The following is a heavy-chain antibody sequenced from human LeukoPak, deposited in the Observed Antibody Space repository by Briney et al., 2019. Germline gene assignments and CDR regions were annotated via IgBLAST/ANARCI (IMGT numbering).Heavy chain of an antibody. CDR1: GYSISSGYY. V-gene: IGHV4-38-2*01. Sequence: SETLSLTCAVSGYSISSGYYWGWIRQPPGKGLEGIGSIYHSGSTYYNPSLKSRVTISVETSKNQFSLKLSSVTAADTAVYYCARETDGDSSGRTAGYWFDPWGQGTLVTVSS. D-gene: IGHD3-22*01. CDR3: ARETDGDSSGRTAGYWFDP. J-gene: IGHJ5*02. CDR2: IYHSGST.